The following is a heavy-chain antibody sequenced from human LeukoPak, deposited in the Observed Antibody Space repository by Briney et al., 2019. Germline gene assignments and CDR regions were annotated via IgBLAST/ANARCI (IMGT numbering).Heavy chain of an antibody. CDR1: GFTFSNYW. V-gene: IGHV3-74*01. J-gene: IGHJ5*01. Sequence: QPGGSLRLSCTASGFTFSNYWMPWVRQAPGKGLVWVSRIKGDGSHTIYADSVKGRFTISRDNAKNTLYLKMKSLRAEDTAVYYCVRDWDHFDFDSWGLGTLVTVSS. CDR2: IKGDGSHT. D-gene: IGHD3-9*01. CDR3: VRDWDHFDFDS.